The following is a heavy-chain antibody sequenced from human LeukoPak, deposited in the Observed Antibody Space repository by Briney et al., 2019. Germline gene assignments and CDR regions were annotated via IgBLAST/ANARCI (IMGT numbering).Heavy chain of an antibody. CDR2: INPNSGGT. J-gene: IGHJ3*02. D-gene: IGHD6-6*01. V-gene: IGHV1-2*02. CDR1: GYTFTGYY. CDR3: ARASMEKNAFDI. Sequence: ASVKVSCKASGYTFTGYYMHWVRQAPGQGLEWMGWINPNSGGTNYAQKFQGRVTMTRDASISTAYLELSSLRSDDTAVYYCARASMEKNAFDIWGQGTMVTVSS.